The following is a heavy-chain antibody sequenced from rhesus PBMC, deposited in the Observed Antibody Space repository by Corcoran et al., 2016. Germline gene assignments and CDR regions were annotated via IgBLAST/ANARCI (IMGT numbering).Heavy chain of an antibody. CDR1: GGSISDSYR. J-gene: IGHJ6*01. CDR2: IQVSSTSP. V-gene: IGHV4S10*01. D-gene: IGHD4-23*01. Sequence: QVQLQESGPGVVKPSETLSLTCAVSGGSISDSYRWSWIRQPQGKGLEWIGYIQVSSTSPNYHPSLKSRVTISKDTSKNQFSLKLSSVTAADTAVYYCAREYSNPYGLDSWGQGVVVTVSS. CDR3: AREYSNPYGLDS.